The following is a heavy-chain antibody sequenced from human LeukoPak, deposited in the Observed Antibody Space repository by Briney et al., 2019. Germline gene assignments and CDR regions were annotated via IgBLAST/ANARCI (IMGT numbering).Heavy chain of an antibody. V-gene: IGHV3-30*02. CDR3: AKDLVVAGMGFFDY. D-gene: IGHD6-19*01. CDR2: IWYDGSNS. CDR1: GFTFSTYG. Sequence: GGSLRLSCAASGFTFSTYGMHWVRQAPGKGLEWVAVIWYDGSNSYYADSVKGRFTISRDNSKNTLFLVMNSLRAEDTAVYYCAKDLVVAGMGFFDYWGQGTLVTVSS. J-gene: IGHJ4*02.